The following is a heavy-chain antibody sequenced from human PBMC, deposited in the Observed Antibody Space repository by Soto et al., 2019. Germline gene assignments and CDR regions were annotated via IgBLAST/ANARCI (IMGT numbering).Heavy chain of an antibody. Sequence: PGGSLRLSCAASGFSFSTYGMHWVRQAPGKGLEWVAVIAYDGSDKYYADSVKGRFTISRDNSKNTLYLQMNSLRAEDTAVYYCARESMITFGGVIVSYYYYGMDVWGQGTTVTVSS. J-gene: IGHJ6*02. CDR2: IAYDGSDK. CDR1: GFSFSTYG. D-gene: IGHD3-16*02. V-gene: IGHV3-30*03. CDR3: ARESMITFGGVIVSYYYYGMDV.